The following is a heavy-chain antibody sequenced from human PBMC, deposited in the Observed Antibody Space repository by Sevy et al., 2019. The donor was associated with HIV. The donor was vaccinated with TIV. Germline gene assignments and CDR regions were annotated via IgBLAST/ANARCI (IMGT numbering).Heavy chain of an antibody. J-gene: IGHJ6*02. CDR2: ISSNGGTT. D-gene: IGHD2-8*01. V-gene: IGHV3-64D*06. CDR3: VKDLMYGTRSTLYYGMDV. CDR1: GFTFSNYA. Sequence: GGSLRLSCLASGFTFSNYAIHWVRQAPGKGLEYVSVISSNGGTTYYADSVKGRFTISRDNFKNTLYLQMSSLRAEDTAVHYCVKDLMYGTRSTLYYGMDVWGQGTTVTVSS.